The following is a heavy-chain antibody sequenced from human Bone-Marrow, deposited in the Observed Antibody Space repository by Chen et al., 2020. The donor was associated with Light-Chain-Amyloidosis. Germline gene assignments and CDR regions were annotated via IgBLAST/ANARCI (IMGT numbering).Heavy chain of an antibody. CDR3: ARVGFYNWNVHNAFDI. Sequence: EVQLVGSGGGLVQPGGSLRLSCAASGFAFSSYAMNWVRQAPGKGLEWVSYISSSGSTIYYADSVKGRFTISRDNAKNSLYLQMNSLRAEDTAVYYCARVGFYNWNVHNAFDIWGQGTMVTVSS. J-gene: IGHJ3*02. CDR1: GFAFSSYA. V-gene: IGHV3-48*03. CDR2: ISSSGSTI. D-gene: IGHD1-1*01.